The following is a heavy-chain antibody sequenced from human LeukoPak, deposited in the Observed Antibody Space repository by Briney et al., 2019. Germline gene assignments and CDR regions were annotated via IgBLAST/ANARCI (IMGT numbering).Heavy chain of an antibody. J-gene: IGHJ5*02. D-gene: IGHD3-3*01. CDR3: ARAARVLRFLEWLSSP. V-gene: IGHV1-2*02. CDR1: GYTFTGYY. Sequence: ASVNVSCKASGYTFTGYYMHWVRQAPGQGLEWMGWINPNSGGTNYAQKFQGRVTMTRDTSISTAYMELSRLRSDDTAVYYCARAARVLRFLEWLSSPWGQGTLVTVSS. CDR2: INPNSGGT.